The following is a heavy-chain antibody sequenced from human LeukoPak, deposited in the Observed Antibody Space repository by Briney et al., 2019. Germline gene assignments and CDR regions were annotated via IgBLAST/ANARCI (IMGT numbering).Heavy chain of an antibody. J-gene: IGHJ4*02. CDR1: GFTFSNYV. CDR3: ARDVIGGDTLDS. V-gene: IGHV3-30*04. CDR2: ISYDGSNK. D-gene: IGHD2-21*02. Sequence: GGSLRLSCVASGFTFSNYVIHWVRQAPGKGLEWVAVISYDGSNKYYADSVRGRFTISRDNAKNSLYLQMNSLEAEDTAVYYCARDVIGGDTLDSWGQGTLVTVSS.